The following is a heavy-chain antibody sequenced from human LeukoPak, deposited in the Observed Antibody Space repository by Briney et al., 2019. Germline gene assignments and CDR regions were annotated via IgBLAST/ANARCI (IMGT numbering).Heavy chain of an antibody. CDR1: GFTFSSYG. V-gene: IGHV3-33*06. CDR3: AKDSVGNWNYFDY. J-gene: IGHJ4*02. D-gene: IGHD1-20*01. CDR2: IWYDGSNK. Sequence: GGSLRLSCAASGFTFSSYGMHWVRQAPGKGLEWVAVIWYDGSNKYYADSVEGRFTISRDNSKNTLYLQVNSLRAEDTAVYYCAKDSVGNWNYFDYWGQGTLVTVSS.